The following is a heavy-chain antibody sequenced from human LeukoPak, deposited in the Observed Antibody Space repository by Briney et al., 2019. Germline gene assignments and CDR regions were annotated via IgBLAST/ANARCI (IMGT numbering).Heavy chain of an antibody. V-gene: IGHV1-2*02. CDR3: ARDEGEQQLWN. D-gene: IGHD6-13*01. J-gene: IGHJ4*02. CDR2: INLNSGGT. Sequence: ASVEASCNASGYTFTGYYMHWVRQAPGQGLEWMGWINLNSGGTNYAQKFQGRITMTRDTSISTAYMELSRLKSDDTAVYYCARDEGEQQLWNWGEGTLVTVSS. CDR1: GYTFTGYY.